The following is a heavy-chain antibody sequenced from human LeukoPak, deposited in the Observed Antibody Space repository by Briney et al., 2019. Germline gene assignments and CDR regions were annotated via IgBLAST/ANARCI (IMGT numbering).Heavy chain of an antibody. CDR2: ISSSSSYI. D-gene: IGHD6-13*01. CDR3: AREDDGSSWEIDY. Sequence: GGSLGLSCAASGFTFSSYSMNWVRQAPGKGLEWVSSISSSSSYIYYADSVKGRFTISRDNAKNSLYLQMNSLRAEDTAVYYCAREDDGSSWEIDYWGQGTLVTVSS. J-gene: IGHJ4*02. CDR1: GFTFSSYS. V-gene: IGHV3-21*01.